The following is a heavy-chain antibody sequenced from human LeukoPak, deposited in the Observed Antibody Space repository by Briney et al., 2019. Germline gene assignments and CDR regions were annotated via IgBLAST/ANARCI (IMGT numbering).Heavy chain of an antibody. CDR3: AGTAGELRLGFEC. Sequence: GGSLRLSCAASGFTFSSYSMNWVRQAPGKGLEWVSSISSSSSYIYYADSVKGRFTISRDSSKNTLYLQMNSLRAEDTAVYYCAGTAGELRLGFECWGQGTLVTVSS. CDR2: ISSSSSYI. J-gene: IGHJ4*02. V-gene: IGHV3-21*01. D-gene: IGHD3-16*01. CDR1: GFTFSSYS.